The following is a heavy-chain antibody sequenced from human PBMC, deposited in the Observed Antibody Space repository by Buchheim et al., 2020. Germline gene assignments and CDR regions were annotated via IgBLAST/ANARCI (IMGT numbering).Heavy chain of an antibody. CDR1: GFTVSSNY. CDR2: ISGSGGST. J-gene: IGHJ4*02. CDR3: ARSGSYYIFDY. Sequence: EVQVVESGGALVQPGGSLRLSYAVSGFTVSSNYLSWVRQAPGKGLEWVSAISGSGGSTYYADSVKGRFTISRDNSKNTLYLQMNSLRAEDTAVYYCARSGSYYIFDYWGQGTL. D-gene: IGHD1-26*01. V-gene: IGHV3-23*04.